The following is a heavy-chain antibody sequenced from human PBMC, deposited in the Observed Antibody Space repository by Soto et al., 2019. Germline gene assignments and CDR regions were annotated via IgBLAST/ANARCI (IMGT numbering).Heavy chain of an antibody. CDR3: ARDRGAGGRWYFDY. D-gene: IGHD2-15*01. V-gene: IGHV3-11*05. CDR1: GFTFSDYY. Sequence: GGSLRLSCAASGFTFSDYYLSWIRQAPGKGLEWVSYISSSSSYTNYADSVKGRFTISRDNAKNSLYLQMNSLRAEDTAVYYCARDRGAGGRWYFDYWGQGTQVTVSS. J-gene: IGHJ4*02. CDR2: ISSSSSYT.